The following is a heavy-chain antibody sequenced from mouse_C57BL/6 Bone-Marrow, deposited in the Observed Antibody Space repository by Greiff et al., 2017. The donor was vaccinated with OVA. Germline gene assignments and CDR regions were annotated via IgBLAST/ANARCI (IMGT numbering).Heavy chain of an antibody. Sequence: EVQLVESGGDLVKPGGSLKPSCAASGFTFSSYGMSWVRQTPDKRLEWVATISSGGSYTYYPDSVKGRFTISRDNDKNTLYLQMSSLKSEDTAMYYCARHGYYGSSPYYFDYWGQGTTLTVSS. CDR2: ISSGGSYT. CDR3: ARHGYYGSSPYYFDY. V-gene: IGHV5-6*01. CDR1: GFTFSSYG. J-gene: IGHJ2*01. D-gene: IGHD1-1*01.